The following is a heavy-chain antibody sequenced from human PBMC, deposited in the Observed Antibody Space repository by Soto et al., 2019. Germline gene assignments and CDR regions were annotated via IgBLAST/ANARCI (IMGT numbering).Heavy chain of an antibody. Sequence: QVQLVQSGAEVKKPGYSVKVSCKASGGSFSSNAISWVRQAPGQGREWMGGIIPILGSANYAQKFQDRLTITADGSTTTTYMELNSLRSEDAAVYYCASRERVDAFDIWGQGTLVTVSS. V-gene: IGHV1-69*01. CDR3: ASRERVDAFDI. CDR2: IIPILGSA. CDR1: GGSFSSNA. D-gene: IGHD1-26*01. J-gene: IGHJ3*02.